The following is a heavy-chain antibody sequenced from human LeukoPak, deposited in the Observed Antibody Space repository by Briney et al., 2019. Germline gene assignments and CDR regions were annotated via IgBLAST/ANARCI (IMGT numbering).Heavy chain of an antibody. Sequence: SQTLSLTCTVSGGSISSGGYYWSWIRQHPGKGLEWVGYIYYSGGTYYNPSLKSRVTISVATSKNQFSLKLSSVTAADTAVYYCARDRKYYDYVWGSYRSYNWFDPWGQGTLVTVSS. CDR2: IYYSGGT. J-gene: IGHJ5*02. D-gene: IGHD3-16*02. V-gene: IGHV4-31*03. CDR3: ARDRKYYDYVWGSYRSYNWFDP. CDR1: GGSISSGGYY.